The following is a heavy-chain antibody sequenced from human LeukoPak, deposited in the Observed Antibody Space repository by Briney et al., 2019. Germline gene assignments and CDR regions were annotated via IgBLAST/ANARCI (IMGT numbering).Heavy chain of an antibody. J-gene: IGHJ3*02. CDR2: ISGSGGST. CDR1: GFTFSSYA. Sequence: GGSLRLSCAASGFTFSSYAMSWVRQAPGKGLEWVSAISGSGGSTYYADSVKGRFTISRDNSKNTLYLQMNSLRAEDTAVYYCAKTYCSGGSCHLIDAFDIWGQGTMVTVSS. CDR3: AKTYCSGGSCHLIDAFDI. V-gene: IGHV3-23*01. D-gene: IGHD2-15*01.